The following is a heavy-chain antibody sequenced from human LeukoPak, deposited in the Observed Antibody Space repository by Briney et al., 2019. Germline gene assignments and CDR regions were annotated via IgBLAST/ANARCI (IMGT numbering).Heavy chain of an antibody. CDR3: NRFSGWPDY. D-gene: IGHD6-19*01. V-gene: IGHV4-34*01. J-gene: IGHJ4*02. CDR2: INHSGST. Sequence: SETLSLTCAVYGGSFSGYYWSWIRQPPGKGLEWIGEINHSGSTNYNPSLKSRVTISEDMSKNQFSLKVNSVTAADTAVYYCNRFSGWPDYWGQGTLVTVSS. CDR1: GGSFSGYY.